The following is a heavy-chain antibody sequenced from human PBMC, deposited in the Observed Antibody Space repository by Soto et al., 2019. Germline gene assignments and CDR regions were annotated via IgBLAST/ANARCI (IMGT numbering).Heavy chain of an antibody. J-gene: IGHJ5*02. D-gene: IGHD1-26*01. CDR3: ARSLLETSGSYYWFVP. CDR1: GDTFDSYA. Sequence: QVQLVQSGAEVKKPGSSVKVSCKASGDTFDSYAVSWVRQAPGQGLEWMGGITPIFGTTNYAQKFQGRITITADEPTSTVYMDLTSLRSEDTAVYYCARSLLETSGSYYWFVPWGQGTLVTVSS. V-gene: IGHV1-69*01. CDR2: ITPIFGTT.